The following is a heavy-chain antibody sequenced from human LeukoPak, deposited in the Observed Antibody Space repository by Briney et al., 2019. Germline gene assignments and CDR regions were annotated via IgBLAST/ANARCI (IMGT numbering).Heavy chain of an antibody. CDR1: GFTFSNAW. V-gene: IGHV3-15*01. CDR3: TTTRLPPEPYFDY. J-gene: IGHJ4*02. D-gene: IGHD4-11*01. CDR2: IKSKTDGGTT. Sequence: GGSLRLSCAASGFTFSNAWMSWVRQAPGKGLEWVGRIKSKTDGGTTDYAAPVKGRFTISRDDSKNTLYLQMDSLKTEDTAVYYCTTTRLPPEPYFDYWGQGTLVTVSS.